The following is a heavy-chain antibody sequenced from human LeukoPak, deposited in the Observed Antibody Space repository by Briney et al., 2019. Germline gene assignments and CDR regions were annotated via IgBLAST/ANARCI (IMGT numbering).Heavy chain of an antibody. CDR3: ERGGSSYRFGEYPYYFDY. D-gene: IGHD3-10*01. CDR1: GYTFTGYY. V-gene: IGHV1-2*06. J-gene: IGHJ4*02. CDR2: INPNSGGT. Sequence: ASVKVSCKASGYTFTGYYMHWVRQAPGQGLEWMGRINPNSGGTNYAQKFQGRVTMTRDTSISTAYMELSRLRSDDTAVYYCERGGSSYRFGEYPYYFDYWGQGTLVTVSP.